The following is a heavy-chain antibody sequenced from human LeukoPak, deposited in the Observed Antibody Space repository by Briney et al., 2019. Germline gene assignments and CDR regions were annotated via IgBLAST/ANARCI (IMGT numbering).Heavy chain of an antibody. D-gene: IGHD3-3*02. Sequence: PGGSLRLSCAASGFTFSTYSMNWVRQVPGKGLEWVSSLSSSSSSIFYSDSVKGRFTISRDNAKNSVYLRMNSLRAEDTAVYFCARDRVLVDYWGQGTLVTVSS. CDR2: LSSSSSSI. V-gene: IGHV3-21*01. CDR3: ARDRVLVDY. J-gene: IGHJ4*02. CDR1: GFTFSTYS.